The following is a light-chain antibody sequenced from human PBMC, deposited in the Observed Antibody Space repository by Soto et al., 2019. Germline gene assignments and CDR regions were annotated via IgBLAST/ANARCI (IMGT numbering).Light chain of an antibody. V-gene: IGKV1-5*01. CDR1: QSISSW. Sequence: DIQMTQSPSTLPASVGDRVTITCRASQSISSWLAWYQQKPGKAPKLLIYDASSLESGVPSRFSGSGSGTEFTLTISSLQPDDFATYYCQQYNSYSRLTFGGGTKVDI. CDR3: QQYNSYSRLT. CDR2: DAS. J-gene: IGKJ4*01.